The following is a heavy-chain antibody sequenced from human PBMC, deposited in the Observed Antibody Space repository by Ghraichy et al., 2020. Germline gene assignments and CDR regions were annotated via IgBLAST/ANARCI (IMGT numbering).Heavy chain of an antibody. CDR1: GFTFSTYA. V-gene: IGHV3-23*01. Sequence: GGSLRLSCAASGFTFSTYAMSWVRQAPGKGPEWVSAISGNGASTNYADSVRGRFTISRDNSKNTLYLQMNSLRVEETGVYYCAKKFYYGSESTSDLFDYWGQGTLVTVSS. D-gene: IGHD3-10*01. CDR3: AKKFYYGSESTSDLFDY. J-gene: IGHJ4*02. CDR2: ISGNGAST.